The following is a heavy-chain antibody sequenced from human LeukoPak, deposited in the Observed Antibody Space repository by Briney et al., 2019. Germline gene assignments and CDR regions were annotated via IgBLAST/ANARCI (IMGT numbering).Heavy chain of an antibody. V-gene: IGHV1-69*01. Sequence: GASVKVSCKASGGIFSNYAISWVRQAPGQGLEWMGGIIPIFGTANYAQKFQGRVTFTADESTSTAYMELSSLRSEDTAVYYCVGGGVCSGGSCYSGHWFDPWGQGTPVTVSS. CDR1: GGIFSNYA. CDR2: IIPIFGTA. D-gene: IGHD2-15*01. J-gene: IGHJ5*02. CDR3: VGGGVCSGGSCYSGHWFDP.